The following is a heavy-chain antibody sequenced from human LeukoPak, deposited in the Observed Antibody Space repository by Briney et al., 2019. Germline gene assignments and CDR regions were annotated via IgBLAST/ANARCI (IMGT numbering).Heavy chain of an antibody. CDR2: MDLNSGNT. D-gene: IGHD5-18*01. V-gene: IGHV1-8*01. CDR1: GYTFTSYD. CDR3: ARGLGTRNTWIQLWSSYYFDY. Sequence: ASVKVSCKASGYTFTSYDINWVRQATGQGLEWRGWMDLNSGNTGYAQKFQGRVTITRNTSISTAYMELRSLRSEDTAVYYCARGLGTRNTWIQLWSSYYFDYWGQGTLVTVSS. J-gene: IGHJ4*02.